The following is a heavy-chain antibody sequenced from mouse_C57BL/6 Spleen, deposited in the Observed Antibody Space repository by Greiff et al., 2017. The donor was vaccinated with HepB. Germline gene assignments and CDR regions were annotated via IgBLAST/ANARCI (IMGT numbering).Heavy chain of an antibody. V-gene: IGHV1-4*01. J-gene: IGHJ4*01. CDR1: GYTFTSYT. Sequence: QVQLKESGAELARPGASVKMSCKASGYTFTSYTMHWVKQRPGQVLEWIGYINPSSGYTKYNQKFKDKATLTAEKSSSTAYMKLSSLTSEDSAVYYCARSGNYVDYYAMDYWGQGTSVTVSS. CDR3: ARSGNYVDYYAMDY. D-gene: IGHD2-1*01. CDR2: INPSSGYT.